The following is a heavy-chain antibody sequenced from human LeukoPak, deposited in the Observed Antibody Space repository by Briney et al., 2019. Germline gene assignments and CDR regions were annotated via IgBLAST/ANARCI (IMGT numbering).Heavy chain of an antibody. D-gene: IGHD3-9*01. V-gene: IGHV1-2*02. J-gene: IGHJ4*02. CDR1: GYTCNDYY. CDR3: ARDSSDVLTGYYHF. CDR2: INPNSGRT. Sequence: ASVKVSCKTSGYTCNDYYVHWLRQAPGQGLERMAWINPNSGRTNYAPKFQGRVTLTTDTSISTAYMELSGLISGDTALYYCARDSSDVLTGYYHFWGQGTLVTVSS.